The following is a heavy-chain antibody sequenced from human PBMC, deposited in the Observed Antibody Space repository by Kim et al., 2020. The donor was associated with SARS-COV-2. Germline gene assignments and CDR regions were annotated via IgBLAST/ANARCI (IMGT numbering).Heavy chain of an antibody. CDR2: FSGSGGRT. V-gene: IGHV3-23*01. D-gene: IGHD3-16*01. CDR3: AKDGGFGGNYGQVGSAFDI. CDR1: GFTFSNYA. Sequence: GGSLRLSCAASGFTFSNYAMSWVRQAPGKGLEWVSGFSGSGGRTYYADSVKGRFTISRDNSKKTLYLQMNSLRAEDTAVYYCAKDGGFGGNYGQVGSAFDIWGQGTMVTVSS. J-gene: IGHJ3*02.